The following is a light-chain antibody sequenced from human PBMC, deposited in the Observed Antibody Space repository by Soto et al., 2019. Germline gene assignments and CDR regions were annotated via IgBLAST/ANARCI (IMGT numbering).Light chain of an antibody. J-gene: IGKJ1*01. V-gene: IGKV3-11*01. CDR3: QQRSNWPT. CDR2: DAS. Sequence: PGERATLSCRASQSVSSYLAWYQQKPGQAPRLLIYDASNRATGIPARFSGSGSGTDFTLTISSLEPEDFAVYYCQQRSNWPTFGQGTKVAIK. CDR1: QSVSSY.